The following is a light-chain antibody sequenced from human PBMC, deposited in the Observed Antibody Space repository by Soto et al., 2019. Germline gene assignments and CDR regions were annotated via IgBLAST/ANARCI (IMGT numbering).Light chain of an antibody. CDR3: SSYTSSSVV. J-gene: IGLJ2*01. CDR2: DVS. V-gene: IGLV2-14*01. CDR1: SSDVGGYNY. Sequence: QSVLTQPASVSGSPGQSITISCTGTSSDVGGYNYVSWYQQHPGKAPKLMIYDVSNRPSGVSNRFSGSKSGNTASLTISGLQAEDGADYYCSSYTSSSVVFGGGTKVPVL.